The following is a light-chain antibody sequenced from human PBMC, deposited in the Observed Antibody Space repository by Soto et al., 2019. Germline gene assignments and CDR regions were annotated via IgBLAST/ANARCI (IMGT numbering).Light chain of an antibody. V-gene: IGKV3-20*01. CDR3: QQYGSSGT. CDR1: QSVSSSY. J-gene: IGKJ1*01. Sequence: EIVLTQSPCTLSLSPGEGATLSCRASQSVSSSYIAWYQQRPGQTPSLLIYGASTRATGIPDRFSGSGSGTDFTLTISRLEPEDFAVYYCQQYGSSGTFGQGTKVDIK. CDR2: GAS.